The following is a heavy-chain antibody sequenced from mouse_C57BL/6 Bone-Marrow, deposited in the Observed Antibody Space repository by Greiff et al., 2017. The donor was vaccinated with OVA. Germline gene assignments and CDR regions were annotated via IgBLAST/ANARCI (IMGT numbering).Heavy chain of an antibody. CDR2: ISSGSSTI. D-gene: IGHD2-1*01. CDR1: GFTFSDYG. V-gene: IGHV5-17*01. J-gene: IGHJ2*01. CDR3: ARRDYGNYFDY. Sequence: DVMLVESGGGLVKPGGSLKLSCAASGFTFSDYGMHWVRQAPEKGLEWVAYISSGSSTIYYADTVKGRFTISRDNAKNTLFLQMTSLRSEDTAMYYCARRDYGNYFDYWGQGTTLTVSS.